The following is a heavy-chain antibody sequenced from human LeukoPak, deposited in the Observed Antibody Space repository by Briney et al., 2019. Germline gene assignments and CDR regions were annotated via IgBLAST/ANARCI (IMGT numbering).Heavy chain of an antibody. V-gene: IGHV3-21*01. D-gene: IGHD6-13*01. J-gene: IGHJ5*02. CDR3: ARHTASSWSDWFDP. CDR1: GFTFSNYN. CDR2: ISSSSTYI. Sequence: AGGSLRLSCAASGFTFSNYNMNWVRQAPGKGLEWVSSISSSSTYIYYADSVKGRFTISRDNAKNSLYLQMNSLRAEDTAVYYCARHTASSWSDWFDPWGQGTLVTVSS.